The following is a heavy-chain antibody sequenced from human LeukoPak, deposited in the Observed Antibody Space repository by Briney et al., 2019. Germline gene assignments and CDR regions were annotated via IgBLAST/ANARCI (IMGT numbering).Heavy chain of an antibody. J-gene: IGHJ4*02. Sequence: PSETLSPTCTVSGGSISSSSYYWGWIRQPPGKGLEWIGSVYYSGSSYYNPSLKSRVTISADTSKNQFSLKLNSVTAVDTAVYFCARPGNSGTYDYWGQGTLVTVSS. V-gene: IGHV4-39*01. CDR3: ARPGNSGTYDY. CDR2: VYYSGSS. D-gene: IGHD1-26*01. CDR1: GGSISSSSYY.